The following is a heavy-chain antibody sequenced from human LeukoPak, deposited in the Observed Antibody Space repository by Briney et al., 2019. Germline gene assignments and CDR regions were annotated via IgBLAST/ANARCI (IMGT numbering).Heavy chain of an antibody. CDR3: ATHLAAAGTPDY. Sequence: GGSLRLSCAASGFTFSSYAMSWVRQAPGKGLEWVSAISGSGGSTYYADSVKGRFTVSRDNSKNALYLQMNSLRAEDTAVYYCATHLAAAGTPDYWGQGTLVTVSS. V-gene: IGHV3-23*01. CDR1: GFTFSSYA. D-gene: IGHD6-13*01. J-gene: IGHJ4*02. CDR2: ISGSGGST.